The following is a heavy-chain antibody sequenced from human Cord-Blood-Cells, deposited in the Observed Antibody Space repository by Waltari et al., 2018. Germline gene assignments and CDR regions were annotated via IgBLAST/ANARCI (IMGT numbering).Heavy chain of an antibody. V-gene: IGHV4-39*01. Sequence: QLQLQESGPGLVKPSETLSLTCTVSAGSISSSSYYWAWIRQPPGKGLEWIGSIYYSGSTYYNPSLKSRVTISVDTSKNQFSLKLSSVTAADTAVYYCARRTLLRYFDYWGQGTLVTVSS. J-gene: IGHJ4*02. CDR1: AGSISSSSYY. CDR3: ARRTLLRYFDY. D-gene: IGHD3-9*01. CDR2: IYYSGST.